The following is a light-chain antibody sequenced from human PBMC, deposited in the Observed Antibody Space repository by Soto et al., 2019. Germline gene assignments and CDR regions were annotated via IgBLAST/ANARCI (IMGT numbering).Light chain of an antibody. CDR3: ATWDDSLRGWV. J-gene: IGLJ3*02. CDR2: SNN. V-gene: IGLV1-44*01. Sequence: QSVLTQPPSASGTPGQTVTISCSGSTSNIGSNAVDWYQQLPGTAPKVLIYSNNQRPSGVPDRILGSRSGTSASLAISGRQSEDEADYYCATWDDSLRGWVFGGGTKLTVL. CDR1: TSNIGSNA.